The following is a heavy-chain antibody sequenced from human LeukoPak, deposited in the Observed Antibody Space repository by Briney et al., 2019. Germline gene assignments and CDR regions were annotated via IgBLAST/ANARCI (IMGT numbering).Heavy chain of an antibody. CDR1: GFTFSSYA. V-gene: IGHV3-30-3*01. D-gene: IGHD3-10*01. CDR2: ISYDGSNK. CDR3: ARDGSRRNNGSGSRYFDY. Sequence: GRSLRLSCAASGFTFSSYAMHWVRQAPGKGLEWVAVISYDGSNKYYADSVKGRFTISRDNSKNTLYLQMYSLRAEDTAVYYCARDGSRRNNGSGSRYFDYWGQGTLVTASS. J-gene: IGHJ4*02.